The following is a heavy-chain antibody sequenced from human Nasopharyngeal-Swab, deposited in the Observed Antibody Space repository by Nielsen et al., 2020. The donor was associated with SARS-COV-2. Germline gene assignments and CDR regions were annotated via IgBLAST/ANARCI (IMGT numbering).Heavy chain of an antibody. CDR2: IYYSGNT. V-gene: IGHV4-59*08. Sequence: SETLSLTCTVSGGSISSYYWSWIRQPPGKGLEWIGYIYYSGNTNYNPSLKSRVTISVDTSKKQFSLKLSSVTAADTAVYYCASRDPSGGFDYWGQGTRVTVSS. CDR1: GGSISSYY. D-gene: IGHD3-16*01. CDR3: ASRDPSGGFDY. J-gene: IGHJ4*02.